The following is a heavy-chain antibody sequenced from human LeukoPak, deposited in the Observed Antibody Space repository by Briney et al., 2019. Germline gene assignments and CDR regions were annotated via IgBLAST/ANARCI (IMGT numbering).Heavy chain of an antibody. CDR2: INPSGGST. CDR1: GYSFVFFG. CDR3: AMSIVGATPFDY. Sequence: ASVKVSCKASGYSFVFFGVSWVRQAPGQGLEWVGIINPSGGSTSYAQKFQGRVTMTRDTSTSTVYMELSSLRPEDTAVYYCAMSIVGATPFDYWGQGTLVTVSS. V-gene: IGHV1-46*01. D-gene: IGHD1-26*01. J-gene: IGHJ4*02.